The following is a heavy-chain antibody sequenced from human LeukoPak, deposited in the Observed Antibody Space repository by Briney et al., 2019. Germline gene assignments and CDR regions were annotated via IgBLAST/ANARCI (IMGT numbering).Heavy chain of an antibody. V-gene: IGHV3-23*01. CDR2: IRVSDGAR. CDR3: AKDYVSGDGYWDFDY. D-gene: IGHD5-24*01. CDR1: GFTFSSYS. J-gene: IGHJ4*02. Sequence: GGSLRLSCAASGFTFSSYSMNWVRQAPGKGLEWVSSIRVSDGARFYADSVKGRFTTSGDNPKNTLFLQMNSLRAEDTAAYYCAKDYVSGDGYWDFDYWGQGTLVTVSS.